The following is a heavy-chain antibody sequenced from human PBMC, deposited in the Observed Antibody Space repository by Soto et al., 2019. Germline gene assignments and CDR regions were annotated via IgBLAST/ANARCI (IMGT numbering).Heavy chain of an antibody. CDR1: GVSFGGYY. CDR3: ARAPLAVPPAEAGGGAYSTGSAF. V-gene: IGHV4-34*01. Sequence: PSVPMSVPYAVYGVSFGGYYWSWIRQPTGKGLEWIGEINHSGSTNYNPSLKSRVTISVDTSKNQFSLKLSSVTAADTAVYYCARAPLAVPPAEAGGGAYSTGSAFWGNGTTVPV. D-gene: IGHD6-19*01. J-gene: IGHJ6*03. CDR2: INHSGST.